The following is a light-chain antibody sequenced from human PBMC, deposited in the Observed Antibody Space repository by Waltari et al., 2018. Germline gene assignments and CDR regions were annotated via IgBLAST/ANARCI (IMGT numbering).Light chain of an antibody. CDR2: SYT. CDR3: AAWDYRLNIWV. J-gene: IGLJ3*02. V-gene: IGLV1-44*01. CDR1: TPNSGSDT. Sequence: QSVLTQPPSASGTPGQRVTIPCSGTTPNSGSDTVTWFRHLPGTAPKLLMYSYTQRPSGVPDRFSGSKSGTSASLAISGLQSDDEADYYCAAWDYRLNIWVFGGGTKLTVL.